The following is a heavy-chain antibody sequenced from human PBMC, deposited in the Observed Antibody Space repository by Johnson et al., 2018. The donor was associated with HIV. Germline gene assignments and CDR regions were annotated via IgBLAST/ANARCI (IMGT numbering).Heavy chain of an antibody. V-gene: IGHV3-30*02. Sequence: QMQLVESGGALVKPGGSLRLSYAASRFTFSSAWMRWVRQAPGKGLEWVAFIRYDGSNKYYAESVKGRFPISRDNSKNTLYLQMNTLGVEDTAVYYCARESSPWGGDYVGYGLDIWGQGTMVTVSS. CDR3: ARESSPWGGDYVGYGLDI. J-gene: IGHJ3*02. CDR2: IRYDGSNK. D-gene: IGHD5-18*01. CDR1: RFTFSSAW.